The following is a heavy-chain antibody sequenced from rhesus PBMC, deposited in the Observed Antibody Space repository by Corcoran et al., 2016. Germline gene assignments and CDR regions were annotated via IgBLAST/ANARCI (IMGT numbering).Heavy chain of an antibody. Sequence: EVQLVESGGGLVQPGGSLRLSCAASGFTFSNYWMSWVRQGQGRGLEWVGFIKNKADGGTAAYAESVKGRFTISRDDSKNTLYLQMNSLKTEDTAVYYCARVGYNWNYYFDYWGQGVLVTVSS. V-gene: IGHV3S11*01. D-gene: IGHD1-26*01. CDR3: ARVGYNWNYYFDY. CDR1: GFTFSNYW. CDR2: IKNKADGGTA. J-gene: IGHJ4*01.